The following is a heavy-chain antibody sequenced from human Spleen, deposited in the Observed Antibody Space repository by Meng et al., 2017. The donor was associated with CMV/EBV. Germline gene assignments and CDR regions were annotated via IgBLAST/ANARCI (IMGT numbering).Heavy chain of an antibody. Sequence: LSLSSGVDRGSFRGYFWSWRRRPPGRGLEWIGEINHSGHPDYTPSLKSRVTISIDTSKKQFFLQMNSVTAAETAVYYCARGPNFDYWDQGTLVTVSS. J-gene: IGHJ4*02. CDR3: ARGPNFDY. CDR2: INHSGHP. V-gene: IGHV4-34*01. CDR1: RGSFRGYF.